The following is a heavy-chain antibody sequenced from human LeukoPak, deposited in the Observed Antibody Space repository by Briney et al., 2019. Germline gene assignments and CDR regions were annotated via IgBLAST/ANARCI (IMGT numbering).Heavy chain of an antibody. CDR3: ARRTGYSSSWSYYYYGMDV. Sequence: GGSLRLSCAASGFTFSSYWMSWVRQAPGKGLEWVANIKQDGSEKYYVDSVKGRFTISRDNAKNSLYLQMNSLRAEDTAVYYCARRTGYSSSWSYYYYGMDVWGQGTTVTVSS. V-gene: IGHV3-7*01. CDR1: GFTFSSYW. J-gene: IGHJ6*02. CDR2: IKQDGSEK. D-gene: IGHD6-13*01.